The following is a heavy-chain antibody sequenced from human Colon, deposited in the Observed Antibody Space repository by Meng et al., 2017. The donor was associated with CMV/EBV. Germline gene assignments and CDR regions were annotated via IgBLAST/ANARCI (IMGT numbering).Heavy chain of an antibody. J-gene: IGHJ4*02. D-gene: IGHD1-26*01. CDR2: IYSGGST. CDR1: GVTVSSTH. Sequence: QVVGAGGDLVQPGGSLRLSWAASGVTVSSTHMSWVRQAPGKGLEWVSVIYSGGSTFYADSVKGRFTISRDNSKNTLYLQMNSLSAEDTAVYYCARGYSGTSSWGQGTLVTVSS. V-gene: IGHV3-66*01. CDR3: ARGYSGTSS.